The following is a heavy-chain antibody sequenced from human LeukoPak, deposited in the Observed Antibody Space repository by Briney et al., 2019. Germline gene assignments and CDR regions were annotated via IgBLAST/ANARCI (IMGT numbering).Heavy chain of an antibody. CDR2: ISGGGDAA. D-gene: IGHD3-22*01. Sequence: GGSLRLSCIASGFSLSGYAMSWVRQAPGKGVEWVSTISGGGDAAYYADSVNARFTISRDNSKNTLYLQMNSLRAEDTAVYYCSRKYDSSGYFDYWGRETLVTVSS. CDR1: GFSLSGYA. CDR3: SRKYDSSGYFDY. J-gene: IGHJ4*02. V-gene: IGHV3-23*01.